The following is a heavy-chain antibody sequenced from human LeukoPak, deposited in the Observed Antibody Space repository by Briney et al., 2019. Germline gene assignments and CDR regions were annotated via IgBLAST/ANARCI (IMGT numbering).Heavy chain of an antibody. D-gene: IGHD3-10*01. J-gene: IGHJ3*02. CDR2: INPHTGGT. V-gene: IGHV1-2*02. CDR1: GYTFTGYQ. Sequence: VASVKVSCKASGYTFTGYQLYWVRQAPGQGLEWLAWINPHTGGTMYAQKFQGRVTMTRDTSITTAYMDLKSLTSDDTAIYYCARRSSTHAFDIWGQGTMLTVSP. CDR3: ARRSSTHAFDI.